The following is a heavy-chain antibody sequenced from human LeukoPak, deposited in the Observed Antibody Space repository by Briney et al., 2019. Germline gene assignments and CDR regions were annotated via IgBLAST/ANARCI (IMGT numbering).Heavy chain of an antibody. D-gene: IGHD3-22*01. Sequence: GGSLRLSCAASGFTFSSYGMSWVRQAPGKGLEWVANINQDGSEKNYVDSVKGRFTISRDNAKNSLYLQMNSLRAEDTALYYCASSYYYDGDYWGQGTLVTVSS. CDR3: ASSYYYDGDY. J-gene: IGHJ4*02. V-gene: IGHV3-7*01. CDR1: GFTFSSYG. CDR2: INQDGSEK.